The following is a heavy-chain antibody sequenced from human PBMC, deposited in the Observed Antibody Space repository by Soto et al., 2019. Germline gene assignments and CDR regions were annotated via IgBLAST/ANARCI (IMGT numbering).Heavy chain of an antibody. CDR1: GGSISSSSYY. CDR2: IYYSGST. Sequence: SETLSLTCTVSGGSISSSSYYWGWIRQPPGKGLEWIGSIYYSGSTYYNPSLKSRVTISVDTSKNQFSLKLSSVTAADTAVYYCARLRGYSGYDDYWGQGTLVTVSS. D-gene: IGHD5-12*01. J-gene: IGHJ4*02. V-gene: IGHV4-39*01. CDR3: ARLRGYSGYDDY.